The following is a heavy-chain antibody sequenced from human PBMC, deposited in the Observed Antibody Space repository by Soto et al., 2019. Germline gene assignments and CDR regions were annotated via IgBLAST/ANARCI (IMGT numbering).Heavy chain of an antibody. CDR2: INRDGCKK. Sequence: EVQLEESGGGLVQPGGSLRLSCAASGFTLSAYWMTWVRQAPGRGLEWVANINRDGCKKSYLDSVRGRFTISRDNAGNSLYLQMDSLRADDTAVYYCARDVSPGRSGMYYNYFDIWGQGKMVTVSS. D-gene: IGHD2-8*01. J-gene: IGHJ3*02. V-gene: IGHV3-7*05. CDR3: ARDVSPGRSGMYYNYFDI. CDR1: GFTLSAYW.